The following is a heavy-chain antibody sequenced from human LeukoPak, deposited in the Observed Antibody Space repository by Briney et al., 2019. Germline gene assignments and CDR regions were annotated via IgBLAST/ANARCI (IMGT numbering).Heavy chain of an antibody. D-gene: IGHD2-15*01. Sequence: SETLSLTCAVSGGSISSSNWWSWVRQPPGKGLEWIGEIYHSGSTNYNPSLKSRVTISVDKSKNQFSLRLGSVTAADTAVYYCARGVVGAADYFDYWGQGTLVTVSS. CDR2: IYHSGST. CDR1: GGSISSSNW. CDR3: ARGVVGAADYFDY. J-gene: IGHJ4*02. V-gene: IGHV4-4*02.